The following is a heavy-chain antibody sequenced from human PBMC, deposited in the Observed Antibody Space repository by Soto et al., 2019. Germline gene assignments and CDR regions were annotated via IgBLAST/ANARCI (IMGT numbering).Heavy chain of an antibody. CDR3: ANSSYYGSGSLDY. Sequence: QITLKESGPTLVKPTQTLTLTCTFSGFSLSPGVGVGWIRQPPGKALECLALIYWDDDKRYSSSLKSRLTITKDTSKDQVVLIMTNMDPVDTATYYCANSSYYGSGSLDYWGQGILVTVSS. CDR1: GFSLSPGVG. CDR2: IYWDDDK. J-gene: IGHJ4*02. D-gene: IGHD3-10*01. V-gene: IGHV2-5*02.